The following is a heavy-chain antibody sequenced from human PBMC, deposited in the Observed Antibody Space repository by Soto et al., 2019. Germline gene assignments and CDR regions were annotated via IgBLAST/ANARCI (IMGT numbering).Heavy chain of an antibody. V-gene: IGHV4-31*03. CDR3: ARGFGVTTNPPGH. CDR2: IYYSGST. J-gene: IGHJ4*02. Sequence: PSETLSLTCTVSGGSISSGGYYWSWIRQHPGKGLEWIGYIYYSGSTYYNPSLKSRVAISVDTSKNQFSLRLTSVTAADTAVYYCARGFGVTTNPPGHWGQGTLVTVSS. CDR1: GGSISSGGYY. D-gene: IGHD4-17*01.